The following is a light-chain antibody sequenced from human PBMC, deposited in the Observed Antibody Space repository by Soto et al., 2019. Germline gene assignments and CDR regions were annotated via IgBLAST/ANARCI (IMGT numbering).Light chain of an antibody. CDR2: AAS. V-gene: IGKV1-12*01. CDR3: QQANSFPFT. J-gene: IGKJ2*01. CDR1: QDISTW. Sequence: DLQMIQSPSSVSASVGDRVSITCRASQDISTWLAWFQQKPGKAPKLLIYAASSLHTGVPSRFGGSGSGTDFTLTISSLRPEDFATYYCQQANSFPFTFGQGTRLEI.